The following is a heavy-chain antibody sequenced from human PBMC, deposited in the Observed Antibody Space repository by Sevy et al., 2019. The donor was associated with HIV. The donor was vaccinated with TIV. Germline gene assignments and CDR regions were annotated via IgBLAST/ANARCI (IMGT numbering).Heavy chain of an antibody. J-gene: IGHJ4*02. D-gene: IGHD6-19*01. CDR1: GFTVTFNS. CDR2: IYVGRNT. Sequence: GGSLRLSCAASGFTVTFNSMSWVRQAPGRGLVWVSVIYVGRNTYYADSVKGRFTIFRDSFKDTVDLQMDSLRPEDSGVYYHASERAGIDHWGQGTLVTVSS. CDR3: ASERAGIDH. V-gene: IGHV3-53*01.